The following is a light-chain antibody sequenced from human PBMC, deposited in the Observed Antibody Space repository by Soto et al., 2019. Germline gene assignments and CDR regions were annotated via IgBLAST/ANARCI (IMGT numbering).Light chain of an antibody. Sequence: QSALTQPRSVSGSPGQSVTISCTGTSNDVGDYNFVSWYQQHPGKAPKLIIYDVSQRPSGVPDRFSGSKSGNTASLTISGLQAEDETDYYCCSYAGSSTDVFGTGTQLTVL. CDR3: CSYAGSSTDV. J-gene: IGLJ1*01. CDR2: DVS. V-gene: IGLV2-11*01. CDR1: SNDVGDYNF.